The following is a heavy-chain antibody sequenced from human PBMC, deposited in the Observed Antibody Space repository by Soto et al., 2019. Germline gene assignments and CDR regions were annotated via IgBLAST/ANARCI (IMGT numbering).Heavy chain of an antibody. V-gene: IGHV4-39*01. CDR1: GGSISSSDYC. D-gene: IGHD3-22*01. CDR3: LRVVDTASRHTDSDS. Sequence: SETLCLTCTVSGGSISSSDYCWVWIRQPPGKGLEWIGSVYYTGFTYYNPSLKSRVTVSVDTSKNQLSLRVNSVTAADTAVYYCLRVVDTASRHTDSDSWGQGTLVTVSS. J-gene: IGHJ4*02. CDR2: VYYTGFT.